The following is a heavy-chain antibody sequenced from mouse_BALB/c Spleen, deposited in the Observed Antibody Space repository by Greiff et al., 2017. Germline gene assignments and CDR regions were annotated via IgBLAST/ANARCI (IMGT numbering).Heavy chain of an antibody. J-gene: IGHJ2*01. CDR2: ILPGSGST. D-gene: IGHD1-1*01. CDR3: ARRESLYYGSSYGY. CDR1: GYTFSSYW. Sequence: QVHVKQSGAELMKPGASVKISCKATGYTFSSYWIEWVKQRPGHGLEWIGEILPGSGSTNYNEKFKGKATFTADTSSNTAYMQLSSLTSEDSAVYYCARRESLYYGSSYGYWGQGTTLTVSS. V-gene: IGHV1-9*01.